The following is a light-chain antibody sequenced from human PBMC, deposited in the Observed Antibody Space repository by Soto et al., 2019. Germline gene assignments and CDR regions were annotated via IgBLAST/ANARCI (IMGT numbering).Light chain of an antibody. CDR2: AAS. CDR1: QGISSY. J-gene: IGKJ2*01. Sequence: AIRMTQSPSSFSASTGDRVTITCRASQGISSYLTWYQQKPGKAPKLLIYAASTLESGVPSRFSGSGSGTDFTLTISCLKFEDFATEYCQQYYSYPYPFVQGTKLDIK. V-gene: IGKV1-8*01. CDR3: QQYYSYPYP.